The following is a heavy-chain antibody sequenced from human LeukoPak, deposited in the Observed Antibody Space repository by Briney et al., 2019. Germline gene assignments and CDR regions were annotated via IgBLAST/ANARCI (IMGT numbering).Heavy chain of an antibody. CDR2: IYYSGST. CDR1: GGSISSGDYY. CDR3: ARDQGTTDSEWFDP. V-gene: IGHV4-30-4*01. Sequence: SETLSLTCTVSGGSISSGDYYWSWIRQPPGTGLEWIGYIYYSGSTYYNPSLKSRVTISVDTSKNQFSLKLSSVTAADTAVYYCARDQGTTDSEWFDPWGQGTLVTVSS. J-gene: IGHJ5*02. D-gene: IGHD4-17*01.